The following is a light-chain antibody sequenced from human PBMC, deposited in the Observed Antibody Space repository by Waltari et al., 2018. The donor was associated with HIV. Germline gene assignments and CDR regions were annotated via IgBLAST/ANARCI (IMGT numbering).Light chain of an antibody. CDR3: QSYDISLSGWV. Sequence: QYVLTQPPSVSGAPGQRVTISCTGTSSNIGAGFDVHWYQQLPGTVPKVLIYNNPDRPSGVPDRFSGSKSATSASLAITGLQAEDEANYYCQSYDISLSGWVFGGGTKLTVL. CDR1: SSNIGAGFD. CDR2: NNP. V-gene: IGLV1-40*01. J-gene: IGLJ2*01.